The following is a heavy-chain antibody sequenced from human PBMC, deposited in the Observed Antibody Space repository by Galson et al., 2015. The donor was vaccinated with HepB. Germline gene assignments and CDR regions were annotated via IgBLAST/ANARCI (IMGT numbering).Heavy chain of an antibody. CDR3: AREATTHDYGDYYFDY. CDR2: INTNTGNP. D-gene: IGHD4-17*01. J-gene: IGHJ4*03. CDR1: GYTFTTYS. V-gene: IGHV7-4-1*02. Sequence: SCKASGYTFTTYSMNWVRQAPGQGLEWMGWINTNTGNPMYAQDFTGRFVFSLDISVSTAYLQISSLKAEDTAVYYCAREATTHDYGDYYFDYWGQGTMVTVSS.